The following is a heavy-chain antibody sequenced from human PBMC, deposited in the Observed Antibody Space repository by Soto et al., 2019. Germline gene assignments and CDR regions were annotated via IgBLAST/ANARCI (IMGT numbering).Heavy chain of an antibody. J-gene: IGHJ5*02. Sequence: QITLKESDPTLVKPKQTLTLTCTFSGFSLTPSGVGVGWIRQPPGKALEWLALIYWVEDKRSSPSLKSRITITKDTSKNQDVLTMTTMDPADTATYCCAHRTTTVTWWFDPWGQGTLVTVSS. V-gene: IGHV2-5*02. CDR1: GFSLTPSGVG. CDR2: IYWVEDK. D-gene: IGHD4-17*01. CDR3: AHRTTTVTWWFDP.